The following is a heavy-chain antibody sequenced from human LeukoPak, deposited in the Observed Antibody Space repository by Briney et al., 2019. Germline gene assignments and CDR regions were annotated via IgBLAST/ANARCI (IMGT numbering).Heavy chain of an antibody. J-gene: IGHJ4*02. CDR3: AKSRSTSCYVCEIDY. D-gene: IGHD2-2*01. CDR1: GFTFSSYA. V-gene: IGHV3-23*01. Sequence: QPGGSLRLSCAASGFTFSSYAMSWVRQAPGKGLGWVSAISGSGGDAYYADSVKGRFTISRDNSKNTLYLQMNSLRAEDTAVYYCAKSRSTSCYVCEIDYWGQGTLVTVSS. CDR2: ISGSGGDA.